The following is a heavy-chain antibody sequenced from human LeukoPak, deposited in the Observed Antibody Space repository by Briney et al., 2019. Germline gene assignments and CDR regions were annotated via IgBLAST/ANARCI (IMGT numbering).Heavy chain of an antibody. J-gene: IGHJ4*02. CDR2: ITDSGGST. Sequence: GGSLRLSCAASGFTFSRYDMSWVRQAPGKGLEWVSAITDSGGSTYYADSVRGRFTISRDDSKNTLYLLTNSLRAEDTAVYYCAKEDTLTTVYFDYWGQGTPVTVSS. D-gene: IGHD4-17*01. V-gene: IGHV3-23*01. CDR3: AKEDTLTTVYFDY. CDR1: GFTFSRYD.